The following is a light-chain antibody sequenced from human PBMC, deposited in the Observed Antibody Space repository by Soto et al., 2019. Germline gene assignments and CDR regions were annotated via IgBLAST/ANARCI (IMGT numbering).Light chain of an antibody. Sequence: QSVLTQPASVSGSPGQSITISCTGTSSDVGSYNLVSWYQQHPGKAPKLMIYEGSKRPSGVSNRFSGSKSGNTASLTISGLQAEAEADYYCCSYAGSSTLVFGGGTKVTVL. CDR1: SSDVGSYNL. CDR2: EGS. V-gene: IGLV2-23*01. CDR3: CSYAGSSTLV. J-gene: IGLJ2*01.